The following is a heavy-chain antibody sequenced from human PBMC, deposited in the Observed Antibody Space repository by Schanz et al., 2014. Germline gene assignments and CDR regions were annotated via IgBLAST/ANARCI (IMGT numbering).Heavy chain of an antibody. Sequence: QVQLVESGGGVVQPGGSLRLSGAAFGFPLSFSGMNWVRKDPGKGLEWVAFISYDENNQYYADSVKGRFTISTANSKNTLYLQMNSLRAEDTAVYYCAKAPYADYGYFHYWGQGTLVPVSS. CDR1: GFPLSFSG. D-gene: IGHD4-17*01. CDR3: AKAPYADYGYFHY. CDR2: ISYDENNQ. V-gene: IGHV3-30*19. J-gene: IGHJ4*02.